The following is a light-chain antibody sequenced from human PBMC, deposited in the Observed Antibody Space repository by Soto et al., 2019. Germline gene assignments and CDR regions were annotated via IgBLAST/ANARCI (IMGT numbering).Light chain of an antibody. J-gene: IGKJ3*01. CDR2: EAS. CDR3: QQSYSTPPFN. Sequence: DIQMTQSPSPLSASVGDRVYITCRTSQSISSYLNWYQAKPGKAPKLLIYEASSLESVVPSRFSGSGSGTDFTLTISSLQPEDSATYYCQQSYSTPPFNFGPGTRVDI. V-gene: IGKV1-39*01. CDR1: QSISSY.